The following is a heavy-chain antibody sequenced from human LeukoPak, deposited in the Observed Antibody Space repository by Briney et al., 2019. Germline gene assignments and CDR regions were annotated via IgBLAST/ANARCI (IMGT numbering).Heavy chain of an antibody. CDR1: GFTFSNYG. J-gene: IGHJ4*02. V-gene: IGHV3-30*18. CDR3: AKAYYDSSGYTRLDY. CDR2: ISSDGGTK. D-gene: IGHD3-22*01. Sequence: GRSLRLSCAASGFTFSNYGMHWVRQAPGKGLEWVAVISSDGGTKYYADSVKGRFTISRDNSKNTLYLQMNSLRAEDTAVYYCAKAYYDSSGYTRLDYWGQGTLVTVSS.